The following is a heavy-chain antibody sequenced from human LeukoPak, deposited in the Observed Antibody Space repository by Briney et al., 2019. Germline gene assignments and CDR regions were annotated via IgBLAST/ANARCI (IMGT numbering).Heavy chain of an antibody. J-gene: IGHJ6*02. V-gene: IGHV3-9*01. CDR3: ARGPLVTNYYYYGMDV. Sequence: GGSLRLSCVASGFTFDDYAMHWVRQAPGKGLEWVSGISWNSGSMGYADSVKGRFTISRDSAKNSLYLRMNSLRAEDTAVYYCARGPLVTNYYYYGMDVWGQGTTVTVSS. CDR2: ISWNSGSM. CDR1: GFTFDDYA. D-gene: IGHD4-23*01.